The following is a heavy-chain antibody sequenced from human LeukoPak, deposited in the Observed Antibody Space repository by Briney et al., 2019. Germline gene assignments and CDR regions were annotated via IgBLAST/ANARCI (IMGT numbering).Heavy chain of an antibody. CDR3: AKDNGKLKHDYGDY. Sequence: PGGSLRLSCAASGFTFSSYAMSWVRQAPGKGLEWVPAISGSGGSTYYADSVKGRFTISRDNSKNTLYLQMNSLRAEDTAVYYCAKDNGKLKHDYGDYWGQGTLVTVSS. CDR1: GFTFSSYA. V-gene: IGHV3-23*01. J-gene: IGHJ4*02. D-gene: IGHD4-23*01. CDR2: ISGSGGST.